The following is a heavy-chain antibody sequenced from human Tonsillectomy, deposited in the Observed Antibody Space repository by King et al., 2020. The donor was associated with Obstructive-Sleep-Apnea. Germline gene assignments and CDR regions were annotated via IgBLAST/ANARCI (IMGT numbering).Heavy chain of an antibody. CDR3: ARFFVAYPFEWFFNL. CDR1: GVSISSSSYF. D-gene: IGHD3-16*02. CDR2: FYYSGDT. J-gene: IGHJ2*01. V-gene: IGHV4-39*07. Sequence: QVQLQESGPGLVNPSETLSRTCTVSGVSISSSSYFWGWIRQPPGKGLEWIGTFYYSGDTYYNPSLKSRVTVSVDTSETQFSLKLTSVTAADTGVYYCARFFVAYPFEWFFNLWGRGTLVTVSS.